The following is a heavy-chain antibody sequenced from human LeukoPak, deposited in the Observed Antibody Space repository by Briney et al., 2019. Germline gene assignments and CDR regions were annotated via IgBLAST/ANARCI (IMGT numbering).Heavy chain of an antibody. D-gene: IGHD3-16*02. Sequence: GGTLRLSCAASGFTFSSYGMSWVRQAPGKGLEWVSVIYTSGGTYYADSVKGRFTISRDNSKNTLYLQMNSLRAEDTAVYFCAKDNFDYVWQSYQAYYYYMDVWGKGTTVIVSS. J-gene: IGHJ6*03. V-gene: IGHV3-66*01. CDR2: IYTSGGT. CDR1: GFTFSSYG. CDR3: AKDNFDYVWQSYQAYYYYMDV.